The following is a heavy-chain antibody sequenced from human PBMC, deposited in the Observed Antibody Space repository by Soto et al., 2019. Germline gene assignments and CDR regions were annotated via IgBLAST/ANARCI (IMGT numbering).Heavy chain of an antibody. CDR2: IYPGDSET. CDR1: GYTFSSFW. Sequence: PGESLKISCQCSGYTFSSFWIAWVCQLPGKGLEYMGIIYPGDSETRYSPSFHGKVTISADRSIGTAYLQWSSLEASDSAFYFCARSPRSSPYFDYWGQGALVTVSS. V-gene: IGHV5-51*01. CDR3: ARSPRSSPYFDY. J-gene: IGHJ4*02. D-gene: IGHD6-13*01.